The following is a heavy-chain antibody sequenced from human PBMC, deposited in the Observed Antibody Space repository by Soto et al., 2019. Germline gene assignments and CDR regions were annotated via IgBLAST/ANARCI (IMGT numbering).Heavy chain of an antibody. D-gene: IGHD3-16*01. CDR2: FDPDDGET. V-gene: IGHV1-24*01. CDR1: GYTLTELS. Sequence: ASVKVSCKVSGYTLTELSMHWVRQAPGKGLEWMGGFDPDDGETIYAQKFQGRVTMTEDTSTDTAYMELSSLRSEDTAVYYCATGAPLLRLRYYYYMDVWGKGTTVTVSS. J-gene: IGHJ6*03. CDR3: ATGAPLLRLRYYYYMDV.